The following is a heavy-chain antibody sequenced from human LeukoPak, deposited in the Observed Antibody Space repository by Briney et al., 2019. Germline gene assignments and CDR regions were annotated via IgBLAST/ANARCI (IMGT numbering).Heavy chain of an antibody. Sequence: PGGSLRLSCAASGXTFSSHWMSWVRQAPGKGLEWVANIKQDGSEKYCVDSVKGRFTIYRDNAKNSLYLQMNSLRAEDTAVYYCARGWDYWGQGTLVTVSS. CDR3: ARGWDY. V-gene: IGHV3-7*05. CDR1: GXTFSSHW. D-gene: IGHD2-15*01. J-gene: IGHJ4*02. CDR2: IKQDGSEK.